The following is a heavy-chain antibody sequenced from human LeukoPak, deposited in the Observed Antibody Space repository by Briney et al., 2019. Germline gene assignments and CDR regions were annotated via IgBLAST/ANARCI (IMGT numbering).Heavy chain of an antibody. CDR1: GFTFSSYW. V-gene: IGHV3-74*01. Sequence: PGGSLRLSCAASGFTFSSYWMHWVRQAPGKGLVWVSRINTDGSSTSYADSVKGRFTISRDHAKDSLYLQMNRLRAEDTAVYYCARDRGYCNRNRGIRWHDYWGQGTLVTVSS. CDR3: ARDRGYCNRNRGIRWHDY. CDR2: INTDGSST. J-gene: IGHJ4*02. D-gene: IGHD2/OR15-2a*01.